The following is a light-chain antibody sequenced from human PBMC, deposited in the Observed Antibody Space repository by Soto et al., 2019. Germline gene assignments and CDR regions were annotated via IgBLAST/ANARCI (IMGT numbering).Light chain of an antibody. CDR3: CSFTSSNTHV. V-gene: IGLV2-23*02. CDR1: SSDFGNYNL. Sequence: QSVLTQPASVSGSPGQSITISCTGTSSDFGNYNLVSWYQQHPGKVPKLILFEVNKRPSGVSGRFSGPKSGNTASLTISGLQAEDEADYYCCSFTSSNTHVFGTGTKLTVL. J-gene: IGLJ1*01. CDR2: EVN.